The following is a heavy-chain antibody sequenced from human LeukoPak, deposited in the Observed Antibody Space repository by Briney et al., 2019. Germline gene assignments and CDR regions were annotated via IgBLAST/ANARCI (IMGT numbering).Heavy chain of an antibody. D-gene: IGHD1-26*01. V-gene: IGHV3-21*01. CDR2: ISSSSSYI. Sequence: GGSLRLSCAASGFTFTTYAMNWVRQAPDKGLEWVSSISSSSSYIYYADSVKGRFTISRDNAKNSLYLQMNSLRAEDTAVYYCARDLTVGATVRYFDYWGQGTLVTVSS. J-gene: IGHJ4*02. CDR3: ARDLTVGATVRYFDY. CDR1: GFTFTTYA.